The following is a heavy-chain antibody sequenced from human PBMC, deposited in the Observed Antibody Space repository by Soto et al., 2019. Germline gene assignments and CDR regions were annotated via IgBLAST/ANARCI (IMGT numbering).Heavy chain of an antibody. Sequence: QVQLQQGGAGVLKPSETLSLTCAVHIGSLTDFYWSWIRQSPGKGLEWIGVINHRGTINYNPALRSRVTMSSDTSKNEFSLKLSSVTAADTAVYFCARGGGFIARRMVWFDSWGQGSLVTVSS. CDR1: IGSLTDFY. CDR2: INHRGTI. CDR3: ARGGGFIARRMVWFDS. J-gene: IGHJ5*01. V-gene: IGHV4-34*01. D-gene: IGHD6-13*01.